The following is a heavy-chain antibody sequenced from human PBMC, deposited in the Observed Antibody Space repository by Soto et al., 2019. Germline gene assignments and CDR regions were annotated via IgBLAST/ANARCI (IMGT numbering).Heavy chain of an antibody. D-gene: IGHD4-17*01. Sequence: QVQLVQSGAEVKKPGASVKVSCKASGYTFTGYYMHWVRQAPGQGLEWMGWINPNSGGTNYAQKFQGWVTMTRDTSISTAYMELSRLRSDDTAVYYWGRERGTVDDAFDIWGQGTMVTVSS. CDR2: INPNSGGT. V-gene: IGHV1-2*04. J-gene: IGHJ3*02. CDR1: GYTFTGYY. CDR3: GRERGTVDDAFDI.